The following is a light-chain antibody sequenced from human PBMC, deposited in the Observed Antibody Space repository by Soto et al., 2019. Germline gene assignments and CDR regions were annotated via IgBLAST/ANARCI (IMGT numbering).Light chain of an antibody. CDR2: EAS. CDR1: SSDVGGYNY. Sequence: QSALTQPPSASGSPGQSVTISCTGTSSDVGGYNYDSWYQQHPGKAPKLLIYEASKRPSGVPDRFSGSKSGNTASLTVSGVQAEDEADYYCNSYAGSNNWVFGGGTQLTVL. J-gene: IGLJ3*02. V-gene: IGLV2-8*01. CDR3: NSYAGSNNWV.